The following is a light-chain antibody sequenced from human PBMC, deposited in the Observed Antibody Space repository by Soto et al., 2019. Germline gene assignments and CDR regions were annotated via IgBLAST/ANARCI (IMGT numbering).Light chain of an antibody. CDR2: EGS. Sequence: QPVLTQPASVSGSPGQSITISCTGTSSDVGKYNLVSWYQHHPGKAPKVIIYEGSKRPSGVSSRFSGSKSGNTDYLTISGLQAEDEAEYHCCSYAGFSTSAIFGGGTKLTVL. J-gene: IGLJ2*01. V-gene: IGLV2-23*01. CDR3: CSYAGFSTSAI. CDR1: SSDVGKYNL.